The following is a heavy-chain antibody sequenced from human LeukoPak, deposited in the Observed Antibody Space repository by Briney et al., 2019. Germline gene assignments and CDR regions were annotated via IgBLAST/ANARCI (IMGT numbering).Heavy chain of an antibody. CDR2: INPSGGST. V-gene: IGHV1-46*01. CDR3: ARDLWDTYYYDNSHDAFDI. J-gene: IGHJ3*02. CDR1: GYTFTSYY. Sequence: ASVKVSCKASGYTFTSYYMHWVRQAPGQGLEWMGIINPSGGSTSYAQKFQGRVTMTRDTSTSTVYMELSSLRSEDTAVYYCARDLWDTYYYDNSHDAFDIWGQGTMVTVSS. D-gene: IGHD3-22*01.